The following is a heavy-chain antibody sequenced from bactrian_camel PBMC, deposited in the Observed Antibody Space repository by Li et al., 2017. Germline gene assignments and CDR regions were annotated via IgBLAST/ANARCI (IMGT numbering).Heavy chain of an antibody. CDR3: AAETQCLGSGLTWYRAIDFTY. Sequence: VQLVESGGGSGQAGGSLRLSCAASGSTGCMAWFRQAPGQAREGVAAIFIGRRTNTWCADSVKGRFTISHDNAKRTLYLQMNALTPEDTAMYYCAAETQCLGSGLTWYRAIDFTYWGQGTQVTVS. V-gene: IGHV3S31*01. CDR1: GSTGC. CDR2: IFIGRRTNT. D-gene: IGHD6*01. J-gene: IGHJ6*01.